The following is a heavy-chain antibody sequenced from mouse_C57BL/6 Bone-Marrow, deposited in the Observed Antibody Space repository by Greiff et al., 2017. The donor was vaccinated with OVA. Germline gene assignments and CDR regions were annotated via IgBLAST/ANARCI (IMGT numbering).Heavy chain of an antibody. CDR3: ARLVLRYFDY. V-gene: IGHV1-26*01. CDR1: GYTFTDYY. Sequence: VQLQQSGPELVKPGASVKISCTASGYTFTDYYMNWVKQSHGQSLEWIGDINPNNGGTSYNQKFKGKATLTVDKSSSTAYMELRSLTSEDSAVYYCARLVLRYFDYWGQGTTLTVSS. CDR2: INPNNGGT. J-gene: IGHJ2*01. D-gene: IGHD1-1*01.